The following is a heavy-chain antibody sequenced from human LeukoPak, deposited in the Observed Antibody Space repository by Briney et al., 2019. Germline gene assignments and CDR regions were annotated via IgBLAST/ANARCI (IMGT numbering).Heavy chain of an antibody. J-gene: IGHJ4*02. CDR3: TTIRGFCSGRSCLGY. D-gene: IGHD2-15*01. CDR2: IRSKAYGGTT. V-gene: IGHV3-49*03. Sequence: GGSLRLSCTASGFTFGDYAMSWFRQAPGKGLEWVGFIRSKAYGGTTEYAASVKGRFTISRDDSKNTLYLQMNSLKSEDTAVYYCTTIRGFCSGRSCLGYWGQGTLVTASS. CDR1: GFTFGDYA.